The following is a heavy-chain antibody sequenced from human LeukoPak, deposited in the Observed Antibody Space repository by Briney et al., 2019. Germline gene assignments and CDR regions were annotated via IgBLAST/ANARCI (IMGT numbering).Heavy chain of an antibody. CDR3: ARVQTKGLLEWLY. Sequence: GASVKVSCKALGYTFTDYYMHWVRQAPGQGLEWMGWINGNSGDTKYAQKFQGRVTMTRDTSISTAYMELSRLRSDDTAIYYCARVQTKGLLEWLYWGQGALVTVSS. J-gene: IGHJ4*02. CDR2: INGNSGDT. CDR1: GYTFTDYY. V-gene: IGHV1-2*02. D-gene: IGHD3-3*01.